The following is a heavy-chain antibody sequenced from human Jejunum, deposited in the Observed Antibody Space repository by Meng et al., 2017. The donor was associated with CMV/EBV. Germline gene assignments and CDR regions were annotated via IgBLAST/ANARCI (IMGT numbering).Heavy chain of an antibody. CDR2: IYYSGST. Sequence: LSCSVSDGSVSCGSSFWSWIRQPPGKGLEWIGYIYYSGSTSYNPSLKSRVTISIDTSNNQLSLKLSSVTAADTAVYYCARGWGWFDPWGQGTLVTVSS. D-gene: IGHD3-16*01. J-gene: IGHJ5*02. CDR3: ARGWGWFDP. V-gene: IGHV4-61*01. CDR1: DGSVSCGSSF.